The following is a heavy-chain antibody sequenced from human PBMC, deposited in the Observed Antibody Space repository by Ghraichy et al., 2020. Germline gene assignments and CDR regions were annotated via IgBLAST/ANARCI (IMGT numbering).Heavy chain of an antibody. Sequence: LSLTCATSGFTFSDYWMSWVRQVPGKGLEWVINIKEDGSETNHVDSVKGRFTISRDNAKKSLYLQMNSLRAEDTAVYYCARELMYYNFWSGYPFFDSWGQGTLVTVSS. CDR3: ARELMYYNFWSGYPFFDS. D-gene: IGHD3-3*01. J-gene: IGHJ4*02. CDR1: GFTFSDYW. V-gene: IGHV3-7*03. CDR2: IKEDGSET.